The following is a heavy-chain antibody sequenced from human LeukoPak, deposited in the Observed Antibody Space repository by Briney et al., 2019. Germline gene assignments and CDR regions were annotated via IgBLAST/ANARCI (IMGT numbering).Heavy chain of an antibody. CDR2: IYYSGST. V-gene: IGHV4-39*01. Sequence: SETLSLTCTVSGGSISSSSYYWGWIRQPPGKGLEWIGGIYYSGSTYYNPSLKSRVTISVDTSKNRFSLKLSSVTAADTAVYYCAKPGDSSGYYDFYFDYWGQGTLVTVSS. D-gene: IGHD3-22*01. CDR1: GGSISSSSYY. J-gene: IGHJ4*02. CDR3: AKPGDSSGYYDFYFDY.